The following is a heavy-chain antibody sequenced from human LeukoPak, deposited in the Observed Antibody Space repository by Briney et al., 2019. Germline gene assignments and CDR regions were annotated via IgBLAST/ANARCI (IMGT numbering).Heavy chain of an antibody. CDR3: ARHGYDYVWGSYRY. CDR1: GGSFSGYY. Sequence: SETLSLTCAVYGGSFSGYYWSWIRQPPGKGLEWIGEINHSGSTNYNPSLKGRVTISVDTSKNPFSLQLSSVTAADTAVYYCARHGYDYVWGSYRYWGQGTLVTVSS. V-gene: IGHV4-34*01. J-gene: IGHJ4*02. CDR2: INHSGST. D-gene: IGHD3-16*02.